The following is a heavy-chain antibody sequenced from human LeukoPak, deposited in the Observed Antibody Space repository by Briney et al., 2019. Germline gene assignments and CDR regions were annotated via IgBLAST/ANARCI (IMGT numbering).Heavy chain of an antibody. CDR3: AKGPAPYCSGGSCYGDY. D-gene: IGHD2-15*01. J-gene: IGHJ4*02. V-gene: IGHV3-23*01. CDR2: ISGSGGNT. Sequence: HPGGSLRLSCAASGFTFSSYAMSWVRQAPGKGLEWVSVISGSGGNTYYADSVKGRFTISRDNSKNTLYLQMNSLRAEDTAVYYCAKGPAPYCSGGSCYGDYWGQGTLVTVSS. CDR1: GFTFSSYA.